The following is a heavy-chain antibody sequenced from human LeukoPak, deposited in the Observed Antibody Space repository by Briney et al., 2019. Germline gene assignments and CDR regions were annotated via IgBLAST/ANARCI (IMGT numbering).Heavy chain of an antibody. V-gene: IGHV3-30*01. J-gene: IGHJ4*02. CDR3: ARNPYYGDYV. CDR2: ISYEGNNK. D-gene: IGHD4-17*01. CDR1: GFTFSSYT. Sequence: GGSLRLSCAASGFTFSSYTMHWVRQAPGTGLEWVAVISYEGNNKYYADSVKGRFTISRDNSKNTLYLQMNSLRGEDTAVYYCARNPYYGDYVWGQGTRVTVSS.